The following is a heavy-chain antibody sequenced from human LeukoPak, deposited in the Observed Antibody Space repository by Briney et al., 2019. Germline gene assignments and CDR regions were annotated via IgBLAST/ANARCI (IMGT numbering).Heavy chain of an antibody. D-gene: IGHD2-15*01. CDR1: GGSISSYY. Sequence: SETLSLTCTVSGGSISSYYWSWIRQPPGKGLEWIGYIYYSGSTNYNPSLKSRITISVDTSKNQFSLKLSSVTAADTAVYYCARGYCSGGSCYSDYWGQGTLVTVSS. J-gene: IGHJ4*02. CDR2: IYYSGST. CDR3: ARGYCSGGSCYSDY. V-gene: IGHV4-59*01.